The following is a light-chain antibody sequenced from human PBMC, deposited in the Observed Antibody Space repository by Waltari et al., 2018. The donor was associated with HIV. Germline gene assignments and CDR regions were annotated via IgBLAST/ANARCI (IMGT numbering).Light chain of an antibody. J-gene: IGKJ1*01. Sequence: DIQMTQSPSSLSASVGDRITVTCRANEDISKYLAWYQQKPGEVPKLLIYGASTLQSGVPSRFSGSGSGTDFSLTISSLQPEDVATYFCQNYNSAPQTFGQGTKVEIK. CDR2: GAS. CDR3: QNYNSAPQT. CDR1: EDISKY. V-gene: IGKV1-27*01.